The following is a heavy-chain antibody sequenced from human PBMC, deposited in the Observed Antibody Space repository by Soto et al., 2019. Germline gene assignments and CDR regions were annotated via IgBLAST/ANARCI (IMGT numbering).Heavy chain of an antibody. CDR2: INHSGST. CDR3: ARVPSGYDTYYYYHMDV. Sequence: PSETLSLTCAVYGGSFSGYYWSWIRQPPGKGLEWIGEINHSGSTNYNPSLKSRVTISVDTSKNQFSLKLSSVTAADTAVYYCARVPSGYDTYYYYHMDVWGKGTTVTVS. J-gene: IGHJ6*03. CDR1: GGSFSGYY. V-gene: IGHV4-34*01. D-gene: IGHD5-12*01.